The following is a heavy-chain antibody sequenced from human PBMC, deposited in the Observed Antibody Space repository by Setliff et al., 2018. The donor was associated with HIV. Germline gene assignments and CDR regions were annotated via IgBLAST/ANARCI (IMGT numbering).Heavy chain of an antibody. CDR1: GFTFTDSA. V-gene: IGHV1-58*01. CDR3: ASGSGYCKNGNCYIGVHKNPDKYYFDY. J-gene: IGHJ4*02. CDR2: IVVGRGNT. Sequence: SVKVSCKASGFTFTDSAVQWVRQTRGQRLEWIGWIVVGRGNTNYAQQFQGRVTITRDMSTSTAYMELSSLRSEDTAVYYCASGSGYCKNGNCYIGVHKNPDKYYFDYWGQGTLVTVSS. D-gene: IGHD2-8*01.